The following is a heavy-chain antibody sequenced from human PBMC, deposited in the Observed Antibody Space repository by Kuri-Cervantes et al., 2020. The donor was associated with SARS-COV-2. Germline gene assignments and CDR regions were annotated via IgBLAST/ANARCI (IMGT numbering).Heavy chain of an antibody. D-gene: IGHD4-17*01. Sequence: GGSLRLSCAASGFTFSSYAMSWVRQAPGKGLERVSAISGSGGSTYYADSVKGRFTISRDNSKNTLYLQMNSLRAEDTAVYYCAKLGSRRHYEDWGQGTLVTVSS. CDR1: GFTFSSYA. J-gene: IGHJ4*02. CDR2: ISGSGGST. CDR3: AKLGSRRHYED. V-gene: IGHV3-23*01.